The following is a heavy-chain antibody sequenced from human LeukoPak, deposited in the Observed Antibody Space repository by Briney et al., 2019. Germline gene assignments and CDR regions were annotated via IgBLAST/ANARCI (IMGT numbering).Heavy chain of an antibody. D-gene: IGHD6-25*01. CDR1: GFTFSSYA. CDR2: ISGSGGST. CDR3: ARRSAAKDAFDI. Sequence: GGSLRLSCAASGFTFSSYAMSWVRQAPGKGLEWVSSISGSGGSTYYADSVKGRFTISRDNSMNTMYLQMNSLRAEDTAVYYCARRSAAKDAFDIWGQGTMVTVSS. J-gene: IGHJ3*02. V-gene: IGHV3-23*01.